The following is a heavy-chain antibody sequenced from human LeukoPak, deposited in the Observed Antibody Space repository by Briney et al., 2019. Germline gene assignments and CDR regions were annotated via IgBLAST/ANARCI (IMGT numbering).Heavy chain of an antibody. CDR1: GFPFSNPW. Sequence: GRSLRLPCAASGFPFSNPWMSWVRQAPGKGREWVGRIKSKTYDGTTDYAAPVKGRFTISRDDSKNTLYLQMNSLKTEDTAVYYCTTDLSSSDFDYWGQGTLVTVSS. CDR3: TTDLSSSDFDY. D-gene: IGHD2-21*01. J-gene: IGHJ4*02. V-gene: IGHV3-15*01. CDR2: IKSKTYDGTT.